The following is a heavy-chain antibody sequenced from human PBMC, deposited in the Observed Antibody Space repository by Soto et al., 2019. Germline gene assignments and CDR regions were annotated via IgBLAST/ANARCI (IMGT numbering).Heavy chain of an antibody. J-gene: IGHJ4*02. Sequence: QVQLVQSGAEVRKPGASVKVSCKASGYTFTDYGINWVRQAAGQGLEWMGWMNTKTGDTVYAQQFQGRVSMTRTTSISTAYMDRNGLKSDDTAVYFCARGCCSVVGATVYWGQGTLVTVSS. CDR1: GYTFTDYG. V-gene: IGHV1-8*01. CDR3: ARGCCSVVGATVY. D-gene: IGHD1-26*01. CDR2: MNTKTGDT.